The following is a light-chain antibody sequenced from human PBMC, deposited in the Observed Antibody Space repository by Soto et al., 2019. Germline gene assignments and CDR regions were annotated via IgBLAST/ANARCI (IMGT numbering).Light chain of an antibody. CDR2: GAS. J-gene: IGKJ4*01. CDR1: QSGSRNY. Sequence: EKATLSCRACQSGSRNYLAWYQQKPGLAPRLLIYGASNRATGIPDRFSGSGFGIHSEHSIRGMSPDSASVHKRYSDACKTLTFGGGTQVDI. V-gene: IGKV3-20*01. CDR3: YSDACKTLT.